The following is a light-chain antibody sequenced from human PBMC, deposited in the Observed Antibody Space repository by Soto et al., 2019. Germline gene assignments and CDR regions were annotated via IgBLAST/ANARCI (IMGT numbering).Light chain of an antibody. J-gene: IGLJ3*02. CDR2: LNSDGSH. CDR3: QTWGTGTWV. Sequence: VLTQSPSASASLGASVTFNCTLNSGHSHYAIAWHQQQPEKGPRDLMNLNSDGSHIKGDGIPDRFSGSSSGAAISSLQSEDEADYYCQTWGTGTWVFGGGTKLTVL. CDR1: SGHSHYA. V-gene: IGLV4-69*01.